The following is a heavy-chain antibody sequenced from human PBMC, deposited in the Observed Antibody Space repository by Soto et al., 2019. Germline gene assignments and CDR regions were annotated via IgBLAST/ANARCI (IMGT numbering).Heavy chain of an antibody. J-gene: IGHJ6*02. Sequence: EVQLVESGGGLVQPGRSPRLSCAASGFTFDNYAMHWVRQAPGKGLEWVSSISWNSNIIGYTDSVKGRFTISRDNAKNSLYLQMNSLRAEDTALYYCAKDSHDFWSGYPYYYYGMDVWGQGTTVTVSS. CDR3: AKDSHDFWSGYPYYYYGMDV. CDR2: ISWNSNII. V-gene: IGHV3-9*01. CDR1: GFTFDNYA. D-gene: IGHD3-3*01.